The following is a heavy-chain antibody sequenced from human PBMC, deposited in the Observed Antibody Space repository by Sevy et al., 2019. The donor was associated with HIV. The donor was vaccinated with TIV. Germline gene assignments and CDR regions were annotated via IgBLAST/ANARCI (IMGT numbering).Heavy chain of an antibody. CDR2: ISGSGNT. J-gene: IGHJ4*02. CDR3: AKDRSHIIMIRGVVIFDY. CDR1: GFTFSSYA. V-gene: IGHV3-23*01. Sequence: GRSLRLSCAASGFTFSSYAMSWVRQAPGKGLEWVSAISGSGNTYYADSVKGRVTISRDNPKNTLFLQMNSLRAEDTAVYYCAKDRSHIIMIRGVVIFDYWGQGTLVTVSS. D-gene: IGHD3-10*01.